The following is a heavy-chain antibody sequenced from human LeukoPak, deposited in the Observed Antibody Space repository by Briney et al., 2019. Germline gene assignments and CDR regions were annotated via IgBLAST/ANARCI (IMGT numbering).Heavy chain of an antibody. CDR2: ISAYNGNT. Sequence: ASVKVSCKASGYTFTSYGISWVRQAPGQGLEWMGWISAYNGNTNYAQKPQGRVTMTTDTSASTAYMELRSLRSDDTAVYYCARDEGDYGWFDPWGQGTLVTVSS. V-gene: IGHV1-18*01. J-gene: IGHJ5*02. CDR3: ARDEGDYGWFDP. CDR1: GYTFTSYG. D-gene: IGHD4-17*01.